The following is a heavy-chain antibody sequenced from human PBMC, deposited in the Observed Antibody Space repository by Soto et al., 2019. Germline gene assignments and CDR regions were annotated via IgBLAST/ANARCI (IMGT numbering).Heavy chain of an antibody. D-gene: IGHD3-22*01. CDR2: IYYSGTT. CDR3: AREVRYYYDSSGSYYFDF. Sequence: SEALSLTSSGSGGSISSYHWSWIRQPPGKGLEWIGYIYYSGTTNYNPSLKSRVTISLDTFKNQFSLMLTSVTSADTAVYYCAREVRYYYDSSGSYYFDFWGQGTLVTVSS. V-gene: IGHV4-59*01. CDR1: GGSISSYH. J-gene: IGHJ4*02.